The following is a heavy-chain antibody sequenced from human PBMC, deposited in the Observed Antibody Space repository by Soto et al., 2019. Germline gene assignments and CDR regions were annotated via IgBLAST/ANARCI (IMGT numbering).Heavy chain of an antibody. J-gene: IGHJ5*02. CDR2: IYYSGST. CDR3: ARGHSGFDATYSLNWFDP. CDR1: GVSNSRYY. D-gene: IGHD3-9*01. V-gene: IGHV4-59*13. Sequence: ETLGLSGAVSGVSNSRYYWRWIRQPPGKGLEWIGYIYYSGSTNYNPSLKSRVTISVDTSKNQFSLKLSSVTAADTSVYYCARGHSGFDATYSLNWFDPCGQGTLVTVSS.